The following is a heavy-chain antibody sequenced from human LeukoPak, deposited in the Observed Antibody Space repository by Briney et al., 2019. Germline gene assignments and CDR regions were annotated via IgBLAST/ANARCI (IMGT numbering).Heavy chain of an antibody. CDR3: ARAIGYDSSGYFYSALRY. J-gene: IGHJ4*02. Sequence: ASVKVSCKASGYTFTSYSIGWMRQAPGQELEWMGWISAYSGNTNYAQKLQGRVTMTTDTSTSTAYMELRSLRSDDAAVYYCARAIGYDSSGYFYSALRYWGQGTLVTVSS. D-gene: IGHD3-22*01. CDR2: ISAYSGNT. CDR1: GYTFTSYS. V-gene: IGHV1-18*01.